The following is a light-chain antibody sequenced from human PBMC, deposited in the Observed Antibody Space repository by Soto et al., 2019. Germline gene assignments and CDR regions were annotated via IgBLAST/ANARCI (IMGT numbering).Light chain of an antibody. Sequence: QSALTQPPSASGSAGQSVTISCTGTSTDVGGYNYVSWYQQHPGKAPKLMIYEVSKRPSGVPDRFSGSKSGNTASLTVSGLQAEDEADYHCSSYAGNNIHYVFGTGTKMTVL. CDR1: STDVGGYNY. CDR2: EVS. V-gene: IGLV2-8*01. J-gene: IGLJ1*01. CDR3: SSYAGNNIHYV.